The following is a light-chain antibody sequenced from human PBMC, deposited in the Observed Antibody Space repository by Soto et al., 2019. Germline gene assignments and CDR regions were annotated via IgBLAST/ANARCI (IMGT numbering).Light chain of an antibody. Sequence: EIVLTQSPATLSLSPGERATLSCRASQSVGGSYLAWYQQKPGQVPRLLIYDASTRAPGIPDRFSGSGSGTDFTLTISSLQPEDFAVYYCQQRSDWPSTFGGGTKVVIK. CDR3: QQRSDWPST. J-gene: IGKJ4*01. CDR1: QSVGGSY. V-gene: IGKV3-11*01. CDR2: DAS.